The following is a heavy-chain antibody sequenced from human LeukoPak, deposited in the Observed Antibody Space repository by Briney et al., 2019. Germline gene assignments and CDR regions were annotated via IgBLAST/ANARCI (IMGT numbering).Heavy chain of an antibody. CDR3: AREGGEKSYGMDV. Sequence: PGGSLRLSCAASGFTFSSYAMHWVRRAPGKGLEWVAVISYDGSNKYYADSVKGRFTISRDNSKNTLYLQMNSLRAEDTAVYYCAREGGEKSYGMDVWGQGTTVTVSS. J-gene: IGHJ6*02. CDR2: ISYDGSNK. V-gene: IGHV3-30-3*01. D-gene: IGHD3-16*01. CDR1: GFTFSSYA.